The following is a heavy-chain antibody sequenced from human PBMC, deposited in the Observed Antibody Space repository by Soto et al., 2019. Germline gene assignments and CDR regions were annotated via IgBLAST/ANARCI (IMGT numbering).Heavy chain of an antibody. J-gene: IGHJ6*02. CDR2: IYYSGST. V-gene: IGHV4-39*02. D-gene: IGHD6-19*01. Sequence: SENLSLTWTVSGGCIRSSSYYPGWILPPPGRGLELIATIYYSGSTHYNPSLKSRVTISVDTSKNQFSLKLSSVTAAYTAVYYCARDEAGTPYYYFGIDVWGQGTTVTVSS. CDR3: ARDEAGTPYYYFGIDV. CDR1: GGCIRSSSYY.